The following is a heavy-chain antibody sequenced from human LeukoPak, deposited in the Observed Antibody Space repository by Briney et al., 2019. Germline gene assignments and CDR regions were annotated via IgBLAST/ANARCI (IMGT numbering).Heavy chain of an antibody. Sequence: SETLSLTCTVSGGSISGSSYYWGWIRQAPGKGLEWIGSIYYSGITHYNPSLKSRVTVSVDMSTNQFSLRLSSVTAADTAVYYCARDGWELGDYWGQGTLVTVSS. V-gene: IGHV4-39*07. CDR2: IYYSGIT. CDR1: GGSISGSSYY. D-gene: IGHD3-10*01. J-gene: IGHJ4*02. CDR3: ARDGWELGDY.